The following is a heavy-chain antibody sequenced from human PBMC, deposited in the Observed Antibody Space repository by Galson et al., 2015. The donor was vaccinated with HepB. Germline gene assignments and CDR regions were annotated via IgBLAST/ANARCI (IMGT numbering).Heavy chain of an antibody. CDR3: ARARKTDDSTVFDI. CDR2: IDWDDDK. V-gene: IGHV2-70*01. Sequence: PALVKPTQTLTLTCTFSGFSLSTSGVCVSWIRQPPGKALEWLALIDWDDDKYYSTSLKTRLTISKDTSKNQVVLTMTNMDPVDTATYYCARARKTDDSTVFDIWGQGTMVTVSS. J-gene: IGHJ3*02. D-gene: IGHD3-22*01. CDR1: GFSLSTSGVC.